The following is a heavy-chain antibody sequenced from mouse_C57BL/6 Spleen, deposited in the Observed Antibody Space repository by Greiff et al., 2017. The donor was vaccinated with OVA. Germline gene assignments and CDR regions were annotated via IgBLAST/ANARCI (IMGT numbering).Heavy chain of an antibody. V-gene: IGHV1-26*01. J-gene: IGHJ3*01. Sequence: EVQLQQSGPELVKPGASVKISCKASGYTFTDYYMNWVKQSHGKSLEWIGDINPNNGGTSYNQKFKGKATLTVDKSSSTAYMELRSLTSEDSAVYYCAKGTMLDSFFAYWGQGTLVTVSA. CDR1: GYTFTDYY. CDR2: INPNNGGT. D-gene: IGHD1-1*02. CDR3: AKGTMLDSFFAY.